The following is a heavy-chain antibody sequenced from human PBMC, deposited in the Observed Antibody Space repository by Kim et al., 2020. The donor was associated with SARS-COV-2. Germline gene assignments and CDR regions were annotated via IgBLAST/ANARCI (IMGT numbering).Heavy chain of an antibody. CDR3: ARDSPSSTSYYYGMDV. V-gene: IGHV3-7*01. D-gene: IGHD2-2*01. Sequence: GGSLRLSCAASGFTFSSYWMTWVRQAPGKGLEWVANIKQDGSEKYYVDSVKGRFTISRDNAKNSLYLQMNSLRAEDTAVYYCARDSPSSTSYYYGMDVWGQGTTVTVSS. J-gene: IGHJ6*02. CDR1: GFTFSSYW. CDR2: IKQDGSEK.